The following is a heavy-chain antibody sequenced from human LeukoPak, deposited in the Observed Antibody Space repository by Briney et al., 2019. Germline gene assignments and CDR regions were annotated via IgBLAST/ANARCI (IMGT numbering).Heavy chain of an antibody. Sequence: ESGPTLVKPTQTLTLTCTFSGFSLSTSGVGVGWIRQPPGKALEWLALIYWNDDKRYSPSLKSRLTITKDTSKNQVVLTMTNMDPVDTATYYCAHSLIDILTGYSYDAFDIWGQGTMVTV. V-gene: IGHV2-5*01. J-gene: IGHJ3*02. CDR1: GFSLSTSGVG. CDR3: AHSLIDILTGYSYDAFDI. D-gene: IGHD3-9*01. CDR2: IYWNDDK.